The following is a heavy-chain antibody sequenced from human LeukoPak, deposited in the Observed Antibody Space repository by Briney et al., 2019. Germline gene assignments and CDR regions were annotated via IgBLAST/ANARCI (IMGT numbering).Heavy chain of an antibody. CDR3: ARDVPGGSTSFDY. J-gene: IGHJ4*02. CDR1: GGSISSGSYY. Sequence: SETLSLTCTVSGGSISSGSYYWSWIRQPAGTGLEWIGRIYTSGSTNYNPSLKSRVTISVDTSKNQFSLKLSSVTAADTAVYYCARDVPGGSTSFDYWGQGTLVTVSS. D-gene: IGHD2-2*01. V-gene: IGHV4-61*02. CDR2: IYTSGST.